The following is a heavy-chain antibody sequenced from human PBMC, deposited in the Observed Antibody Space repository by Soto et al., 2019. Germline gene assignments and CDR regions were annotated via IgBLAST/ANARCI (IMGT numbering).Heavy chain of an antibody. CDR2: IYPGDSDT. CDR3: ARQSWGSDYYYYGMDV. Sequence: GESLTISCKGSGYSFTSYWIGWVRQMPGKGLEWMGIIYPGDSDTRNSPSFQGQVTISADKSISTAYLQWSSLKASDTAMYYCARQSWGSDYYYYGMDVWGQGTTVTVSS. V-gene: IGHV5-51*01. CDR1: GYSFTSYW. J-gene: IGHJ6*02. D-gene: IGHD3-16*01.